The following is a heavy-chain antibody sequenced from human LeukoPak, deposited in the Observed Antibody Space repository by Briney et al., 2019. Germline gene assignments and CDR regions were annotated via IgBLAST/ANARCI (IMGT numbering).Heavy chain of an antibody. Sequence: GGSLRLSCAASGFTFNSYAMNWVRQAPGKGLEWVSGITGSGAGTYYADPVKGRFTISRDNSKNTLYLQMYSLRADDTAVYYCAKGGSSGPPRDYFDYWGQGTLVTVSS. CDR2: ITGSGAGT. J-gene: IGHJ4*02. CDR1: GFTFNSYA. D-gene: IGHD6-19*01. V-gene: IGHV3-23*01. CDR3: AKGGSSGPPRDYFDY.